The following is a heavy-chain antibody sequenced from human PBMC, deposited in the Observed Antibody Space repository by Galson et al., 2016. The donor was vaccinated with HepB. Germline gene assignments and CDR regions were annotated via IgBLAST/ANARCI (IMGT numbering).Heavy chain of an antibody. CDR3: TKDRTATGFDH. Sequence: SLRLSCAASGFTFSTYGMHWVRQAPGKGLEWVAVISYDGINEYYADSVRGRFTVSRDNSKNSLYLQMNSLRSEDTALYFCTKDRTATGFDHWGQGSRVTVSS. CDR2: ISYDGINE. CDR1: GFTFSTYG. J-gene: IGHJ4*02. D-gene: IGHD2-15*01. V-gene: IGHV3-30*18.